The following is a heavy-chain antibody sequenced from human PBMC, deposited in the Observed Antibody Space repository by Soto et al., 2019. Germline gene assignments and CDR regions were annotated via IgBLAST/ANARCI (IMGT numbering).Heavy chain of an antibody. J-gene: IGHJ5*02. CDR3: ARRLTGRTTGDWFDP. Sequence: VQLVESGGGLVKPGGSLRLSCAASGFVFSDYYMTWLRQAPGKGLEWISDISSGGAVSNFADSVRGRFTISRDNTNNSLDLQMNNLRAEDTAIYYCARRLTGRTTGDWFDPWGQGTLVTVSS. CDR1: GFVFSDYY. V-gene: IGHV3-11*01. D-gene: IGHD1-1*01. CDR2: ISSGGAVS.